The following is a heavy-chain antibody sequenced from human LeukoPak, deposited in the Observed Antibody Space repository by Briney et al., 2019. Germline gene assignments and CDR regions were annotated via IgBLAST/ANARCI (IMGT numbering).Heavy chain of an antibody. Sequence: QPGGSLRLSCVASGFTFSSYAMHWVRQAPGKGLEWVAVISYDGSNKYYADSVKGRFTISRDNSKNTLYLQMNSLRAEDTAVYYCARGYDFWSGYYSWGQGTLVTVSS. J-gene: IGHJ4*02. CDR2: ISYDGSNK. CDR3: ARGYDFWSGYYS. D-gene: IGHD3-3*01. CDR1: GFTFSSYA. V-gene: IGHV3-30-3*01.